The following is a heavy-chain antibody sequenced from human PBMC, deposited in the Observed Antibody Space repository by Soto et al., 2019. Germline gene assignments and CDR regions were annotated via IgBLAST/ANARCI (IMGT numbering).Heavy chain of an antibody. D-gene: IGHD2-8*01. CDR2: LSASGRT. Sequence: SETLSLTCAISGDSIGNFYWIWIRQPAGKGLESLGRLSASGRTNYSPSLQSRVTMSLDRSKNRFSLRLTSVSAADTAVYFCARGMGRYFDIWGRGTLVTVPQ. V-gene: IGHV4-4*07. CDR3: ARGMGRYFDI. J-gene: IGHJ2*01. CDR1: GDSIGNFY.